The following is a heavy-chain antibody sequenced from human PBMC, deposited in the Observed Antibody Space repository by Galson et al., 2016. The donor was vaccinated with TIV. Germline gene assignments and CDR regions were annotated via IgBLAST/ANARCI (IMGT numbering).Heavy chain of an antibody. CDR2: ISYDGSEK. Sequence: LRLSCAASGFTFGSYGFHWVRQAPGKGLEWVTYISYDGSEKSYAASVRGRFTISRDNSKNTLHLQMDSLRVEDTALYYCARILESYYFDSWGQGTLVTVSS. V-gene: IGHV3-30*03. CDR3: ARILESYYFDS. CDR1: GFTFGSYG. D-gene: IGHD5-24*01. J-gene: IGHJ4*02.